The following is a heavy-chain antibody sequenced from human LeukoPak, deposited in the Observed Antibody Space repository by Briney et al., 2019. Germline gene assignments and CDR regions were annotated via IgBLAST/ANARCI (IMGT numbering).Heavy chain of an antibody. Sequence: SETLSLTCTVSGYSISSGYYWGWIRQPPGQGLEWIGSIYHSGSTYYNPSLKSRVTISVDTSKNQFSLKLSSVTAADTAVYYCAREGGYSYGTDSVYWGQGTLVTVSS. CDR2: IYHSGST. CDR3: AREGGYSYGTDSVY. D-gene: IGHD5-18*01. J-gene: IGHJ4*02. V-gene: IGHV4-38-2*02. CDR1: GYSISSGYY.